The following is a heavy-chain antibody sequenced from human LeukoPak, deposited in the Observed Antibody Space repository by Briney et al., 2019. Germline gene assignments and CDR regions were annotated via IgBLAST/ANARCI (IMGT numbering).Heavy chain of an antibody. D-gene: IGHD3-10*01. CDR1: GFTFSQYW. Sequence: TGGSLRLSCAASGFTFSQYWMRWVRQAPGRGLEWVANIKTDGSEKQDGSEKNYVDSVKGRFTISRDNAKNSLYLQMNSLRAEDTAVYYCARSGRGVDSFYFYMDVWGKGTTVTVSS. J-gene: IGHJ6*03. CDR3: ARSGRGVDSFYFYMDV. V-gene: IGHV3-7*01. CDR2: IKTDGSEKQDGSEK.